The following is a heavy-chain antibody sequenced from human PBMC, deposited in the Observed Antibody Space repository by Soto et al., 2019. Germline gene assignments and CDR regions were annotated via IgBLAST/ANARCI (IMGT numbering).Heavy chain of an antibody. CDR1: GFTVSSNY. V-gene: IGHV3-53*01. CDR2: IYSGGST. D-gene: IGHD2-2*01. CDR3: ARDSRNRNFFDY. J-gene: IGHJ4*02. Sequence: PGGSLRLSCAASGFTVSSNYMTWVRQAPGKGLEWVSVIYSGGSTYYADSVKGRFTISRDNSKNTLYLQMNSLRAEDTALYYCARDSRNRNFFDYWGQGTRVTVS.